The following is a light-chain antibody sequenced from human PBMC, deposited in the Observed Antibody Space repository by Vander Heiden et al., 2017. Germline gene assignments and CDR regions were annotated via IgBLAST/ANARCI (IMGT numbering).Light chain of an antibody. CDR3: QSYDSSNVV. CDR1: SGSIAANY. J-gene: IGLJ2*01. CDR2: EDN. Sequence: NFMLTQLHSVSESPGKTVTISCTGSSGSIAANYVQWYQQRPGSAPTIVIYEDNQRPSGVPDRFSGSIDSSSNSASLTISGLKTEDEADYYCQSYDSSNVVFGGGTRLTVL. V-gene: IGLV6-57*02.